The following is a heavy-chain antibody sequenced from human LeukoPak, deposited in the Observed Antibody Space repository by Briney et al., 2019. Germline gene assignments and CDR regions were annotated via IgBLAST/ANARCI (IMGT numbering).Heavy chain of an antibody. Sequence: GGSLRLSCAASGFTFSGSAMHWVRQASGKGLEWVGRIRSKANSYATAYAASVKGRFTISRDDSKNTAYLQMNSLKTEDTAVYYCTTNIVVVPAAIREEQDYWGQGTLVTVSS. CDR1: GFTFSGSA. CDR3: TTNIVVVPAAIREEQDY. D-gene: IGHD2-2*02. CDR2: IRSKANSYAT. V-gene: IGHV3-73*01. J-gene: IGHJ4*02.